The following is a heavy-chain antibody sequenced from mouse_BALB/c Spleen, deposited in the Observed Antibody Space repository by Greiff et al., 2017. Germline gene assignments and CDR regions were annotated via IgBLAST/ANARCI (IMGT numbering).Heavy chain of an antibody. Sequence: EVQLQQSGPELVKPGASVKISCKASGYSFTGYFMNWVMQSHGKSLEWIGRINPYNGDTFYNQKFKGKATLTVDKSSSTAHMELRSLASEDSAVYYCARDDYDRYFDYWGQGTTLTVSS. D-gene: IGHD2-4*01. CDR2: INPYNGDT. J-gene: IGHJ2*01. V-gene: IGHV1-20*02. CDR3: ARDDYDRYFDY. CDR1: GYSFTGYF.